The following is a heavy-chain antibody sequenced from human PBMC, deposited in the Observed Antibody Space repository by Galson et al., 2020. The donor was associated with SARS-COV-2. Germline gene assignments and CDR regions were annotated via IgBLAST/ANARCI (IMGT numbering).Heavy chain of an antibody. CDR2: IFSNDEK. J-gene: IGHJ3*02. CDR3: ARAGYCSSTSCYTGAFDI. Sequence: ESGPTLLTPTETLTLTCTVSGFTLSNARIGVSWISQPPGKALEWLAHIFSNDEKSYNTSLQSRLTISKDTSKSQVVLTMTNMDPVDTATYYCARAGYCSSTSCYTGAFDIWGQGTMVTVSS. D-gene: IGHD2-2*01. CDR1: GFTLSNARIG. V-gene: IGHV2-26*01.